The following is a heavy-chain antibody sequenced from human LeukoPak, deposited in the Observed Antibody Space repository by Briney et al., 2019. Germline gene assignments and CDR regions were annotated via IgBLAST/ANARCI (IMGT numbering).Heavy chain of an antibody. D-gene: IGHD6-19*01. CDR1: GFAFSFYA. V-gene: IGHV3-23*01. CDR2: INANSGTT. CDR3: AKPISGGLAVTAERFHP. J-gene: IGHJ5*01. Sequence: PGGSLRLSCAASGFAFSFYAVSWLRQPPGKGLEWVSTINANSGTTSYAASVRGRFTISRDNSKNTLYLQVNTLRADDTATYYCAKPISGGLAVTAERFHPWGQGTLVVVSS.